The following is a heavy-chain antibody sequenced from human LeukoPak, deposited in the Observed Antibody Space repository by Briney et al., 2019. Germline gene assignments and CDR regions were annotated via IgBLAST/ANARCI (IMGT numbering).Heavy chain of an antibody. D-gene: IGHD6-13*01. Sequence: GGSLRLSCAASGFTFSDHYMDWVRQAPGKGLEWVSSISSSSSYIYYADSVKGRFTISRDNAKNSLYLQMNSLRAEDTAVYYCARDHIGIAAAGTDYWGQGTLVTVSS. CDR2: ISSSSSYI. CDR3: ARDHIGIAAAGTDY. J-gene: IGHJ4*02. CDR1: GFTFSDHY. V-gene: IGHV3-21*01.